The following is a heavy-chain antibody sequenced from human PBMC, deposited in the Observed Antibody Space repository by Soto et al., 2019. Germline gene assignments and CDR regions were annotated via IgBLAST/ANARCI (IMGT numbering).Heavy chain of an antibody. CDR2: IGTAGDT. CDR1: GFTFSSYA. D-gene: IGHD3-10*01. J-gene: IGHJ4*02. Sequence: EVQLVESGGGLVQPGGSLRLSCAASGFTFSSYAMHWVRQATGKGLEWVSAIGTAGDTYYPGSVKGRFTISRENAKNALYLQMNSLRAEDTAVYYCARGVCRGTPLLKDWGQGTLVTVSS. CDR3: ARGVCRGTPLLKD. V-gene: IGHV3-13*01.